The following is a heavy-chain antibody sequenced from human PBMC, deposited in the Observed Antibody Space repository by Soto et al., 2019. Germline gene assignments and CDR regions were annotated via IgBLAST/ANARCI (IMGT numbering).Heavy chain of an antibody. V-gene: IGHV1-3*01. CDR3: FILKAEDDIRWTVPVSAFLLNRSSDL. Sequence: ASVKVSCKASGYTFTSYAMHWVRQAPGQRLEWMGWINAGNGNTKYSQKFQGRVTITRDTSASTAYMELSSLRSEDTAVYYFFILKAEDDIRWTVPVSAFLLNRSSDL. CDR2: INAGNGNT. CDR1: GYTFTSYA. D-gene: IGHD3-16*01. J-gene: IGHJ2*01.